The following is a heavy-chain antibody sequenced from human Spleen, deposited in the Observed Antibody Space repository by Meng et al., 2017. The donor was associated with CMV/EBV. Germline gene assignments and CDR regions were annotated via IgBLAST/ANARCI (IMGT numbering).Heavy chain of an antibody. V-gene: IGHV3-21*01. Sequence: SGFSFSSYSMNWVRQAPGKGLEWVSSIASSNSYIHYTDSVKGRFTISRDNAKNSLYLQMNSLRAEDTAVYYCARDLFDLWSGYYIDYWGQGTLVTVSS. CDR1: GFSFSSYS. D-gene: IGHD3-3*01. CDR2: IASSNSYI. J-gene: IGHJ4*02. CDR3: ARDLFDLWSGYYIDY.